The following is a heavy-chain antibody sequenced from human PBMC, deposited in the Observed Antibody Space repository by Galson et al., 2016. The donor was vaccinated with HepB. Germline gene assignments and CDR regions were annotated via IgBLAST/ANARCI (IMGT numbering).Heavy chain of an antibody. CDR1: GFTFSDYY. CDR3: ARVLSGYNQAFDY. J-gene: IGHJ4*02. D-gene: IGHD3-22*01. V-gene: IGHV3-11*05. Sequence: SLRLSCAASGFTFSDYYMTWIRQAPGKGLEWVSCISSGSSIINYGDSVQGRITISRDKAKNSMYLQMHSLGANDTAESYFARVLSGYNQAFDYWGQGILVTVSS. CDR2: ISSGSSII.